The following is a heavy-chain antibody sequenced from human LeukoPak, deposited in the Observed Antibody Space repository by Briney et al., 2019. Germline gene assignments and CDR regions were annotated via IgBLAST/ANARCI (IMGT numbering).Heavy chain of an antibody. D-gene: IGHD2-21*02. V-gene: IGHV4-39*01. J-gene: IGHJ3*02. Sequence: SETLSLTCTVSGGSISSSSYYWGWIRQPPGKGLEWIGSIYYSGSTYYNPSLKSRVTISVDTSKNQFSLKLSPVTAADTAVYYCARHLTLHDAFDIWGQGTMVTVSS. CDR1: GGSISSSSYY. CDR2: IYYSGST. CDR3: ARHLTLHDAFDI.